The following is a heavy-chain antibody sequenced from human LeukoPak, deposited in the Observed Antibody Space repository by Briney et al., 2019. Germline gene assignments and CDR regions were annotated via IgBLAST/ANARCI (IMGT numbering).Heavy chain of an antibody. Sequence: PGGSLRLSSSASGFTFSSYAMSWVRQAPGKGLEWVSAISGSGGSTYYADSVKGRFTISRDNSKNTLYLQMNSLRAEDTAVYYCAKTYDFWSGYPEDYWGQGTLVTVSS. D-gene: IGHD3-3*01. J-gene: IGHJ4*02. CDR2: ISGSGGST. CDR3: AKTYDFWSGYPEDY. V-gene: IGHV3-23*01. CDR1: GFTFSSYA.